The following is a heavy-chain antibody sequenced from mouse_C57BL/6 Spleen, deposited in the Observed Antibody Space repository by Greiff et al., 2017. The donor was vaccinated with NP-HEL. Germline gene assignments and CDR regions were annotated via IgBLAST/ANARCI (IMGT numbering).Heavy chain of an antibody. D-gene: IGHD1-1*01. CDR2: IHPNSGST. Sequence: VQLQQPGAELVKPGASVKLSCKASGYTFTSYWMHWVKQRPGQGLEWIGMIHPNSGSTNYNEKFKSKATLTVDKSSSTAYMQLSSLTSEDSAVYYCARNPLEDYCSSYPFAYWGQGTLVTVSA. CDR3: ARNPLEDYCSSYPFAY. J-gene: IGHJ3*01. V-gene: IGHV1-64*01. CDR1: GYTFTSYW.